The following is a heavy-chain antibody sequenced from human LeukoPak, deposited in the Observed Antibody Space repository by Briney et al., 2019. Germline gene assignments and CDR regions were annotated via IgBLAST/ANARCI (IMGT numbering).Heavy chain of an antibody. Sequence: ASVKVSCKASGYTFTSYYMHWVRQAPGQGLEWMGIINPSGGSTSYAQKFQGRVTMTRDTSTSTVYMELSSLRSEDTAVYYCARDRKLDGDPDVYYYGMDVWGQGTTVTVSS. J-gene: IGHJ6*02. CDR3: ARDRKLDGDPDVYYYGMDV. V-gene: IGHV1-46*01. CDR2: INPSGGST. CDR1: GYTFTSYY. D-gene: IGHD4-17*01.